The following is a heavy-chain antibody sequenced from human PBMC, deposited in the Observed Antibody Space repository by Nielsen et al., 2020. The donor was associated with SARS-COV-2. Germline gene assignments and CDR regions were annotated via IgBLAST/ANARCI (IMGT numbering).Heavy chain of an antibody. Sequence: SVKVSCKASGYTFTSYDINWVRQAPGQGLEWMGGIIPIFGTANYAQKFQGRVTITADKSTSTAYMELSSLRSEDTAVYYCARGLEDYYDSSGYYWGAFDYWGQGTLVTVSS. CDR3: ARGLEDYYDSSGYYWGAFDY. J-gene: IGHJ4*02. CDR1: GYTFTSYD. V-gene: IGHV1-69*06. D-gene: IGHD3-22*01. CDR2: IIPIFGTA.